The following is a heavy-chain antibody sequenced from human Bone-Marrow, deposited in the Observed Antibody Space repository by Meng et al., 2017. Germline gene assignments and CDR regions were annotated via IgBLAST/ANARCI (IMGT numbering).Heavy chain of an antibody. CDR2: INAGNGNT. CDR1: GYTFTSYA. D-gene: IGHD5-12*01. CDR3: ARDRGYSGYDSRGPTDY. J-gene: IGHJ4*02. V-gene: IGHV1-3*01. Sequence: ASVKVSCKASGYTFTSYAMHWVRQAPGQRREWMGWINAGNGNTKYSQKFQGRVTITRDTSASTAYMELSSLRSEDTAVYYCARDRGYSGYDSRGPTDYWGQGTLVTVSS.